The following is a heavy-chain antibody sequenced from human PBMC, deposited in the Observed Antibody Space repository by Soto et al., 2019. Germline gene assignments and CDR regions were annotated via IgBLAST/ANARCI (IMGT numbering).Heavy chain of an antibody. CDR2: ISSSSSTI. V-gene: IGHV3-48*01. J-gene: IGHJ6*03. CDR3: ARFLEWFNLGYYYMDV. CDR1: GFTFSSYS. Sequence: GGSLRLSCAASGFTFSSYSMNWVRQAPGKGLEWVSYISSSSSTIYYADSVKGRFTISRDNAKNSLYLQMNSLRAEDTAVYYCARFLEWFNLGYYYMDVWGKGTTVTVSS. D-gene: IGHD3-3*01.